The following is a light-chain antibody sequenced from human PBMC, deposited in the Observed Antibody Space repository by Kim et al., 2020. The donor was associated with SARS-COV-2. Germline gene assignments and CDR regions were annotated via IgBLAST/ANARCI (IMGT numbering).Light chain of an antibody. Sequence: QLVLTQSPSASASLGASVKLTCTLSSGHSSYAIAWHQQQPEKGPRYLMKLNSDGSHSKGDGIPDRFSCSSSGAERYLTISSLQSEDEADYYCQTWGTGTVVFGGGTQLTVL. J-gene: IGLJ2*01. CDR2: LNSDGSH. CDR1: SGHSSYA. CDR3: QTWGTGTVV. V-gene: IGLV4-69*01.